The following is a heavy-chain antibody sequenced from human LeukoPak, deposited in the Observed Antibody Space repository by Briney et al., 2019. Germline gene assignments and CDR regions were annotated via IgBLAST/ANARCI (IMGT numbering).Heavy chain of an antibody. J-gene: IGHJ4*02. V-gene: IGHV3-23*01. Sequence: PGGSLRLSCAASGFTFSSYAMNWVRQAPGKGLEWVAGISGSGGSTYYADSVKGRFTISRDNSKDTLYLQMNSLSPEDTALFYCAKVYYYGSGTSGFYFDSWGQGTLVIVSS. CDR1: GFTFSSYA. CDR2: ISGSGGST. D-gene: IGHD3-10*01. CDR3: AKVYYYGSGTSGFYFDS.